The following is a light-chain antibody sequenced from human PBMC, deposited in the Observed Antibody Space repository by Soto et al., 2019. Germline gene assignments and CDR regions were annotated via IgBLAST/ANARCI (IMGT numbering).Light chain of an antibody. CDR1: SSNIGKNY. CDR3: AVWDGSLSGWV. J-gene: IGLJ3*02. Sequence: QSVLTQPPSASGTPGQRVTISCSGSSSNIGKNYVYWYQQLPGTAPKLLINKNNQRPSGVPDRFSGSKSGTSGSLAISGLRSEHEADYYCAVWDGSLSGWVFGGGTKLTVL. CDR2: KNN. V-gene: IGLV1-47*01.